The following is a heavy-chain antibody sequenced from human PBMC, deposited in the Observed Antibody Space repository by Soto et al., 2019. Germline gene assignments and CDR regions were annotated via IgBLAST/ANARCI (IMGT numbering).Heavy chain of an antibody. D-gene: IGHD2-15*01. CDR2: MNPNSGNT. CDR3: ARMFAHIEVGVAATPNWFDP. J-gene: IGHJ5*02. CDR1: GYTFTNYD. V-gene: IGHV1-8*01. Sequence: QVQLVQSGAEVKKPGASVKVSCKASGYTFTNYDINWVRQATGQGLEWMGWMNPNSGNTGIAQKFQGRVTMTRDTFISPAYLELSSLRSEDTAVYYCARMFAHIEVGVAATPNWFDPWGQGTLVTVSS.